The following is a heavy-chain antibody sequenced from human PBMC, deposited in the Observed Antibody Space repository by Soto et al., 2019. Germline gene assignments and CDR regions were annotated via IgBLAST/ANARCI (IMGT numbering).Heavy chain of an antibody. J-gene: IGHJ4*02. CDR1: GFTFSSYW. D-gene: IGHD2-2*01. V-gene: IGHV3-7*01. CDR2: IKQDGSEK. CDR3: ARGGYCSSTSCWSFDY. Sequence: GGSLRLSCAASGFTFSSYWMSWVRQAPGKGLEWVANIKQDGSEKYYVDSVKGRFTISRDNAKNSLYLQMNSLRAEDTAVYYCARGGYCSSTSCWSFDYWGQGTLVTVSS.